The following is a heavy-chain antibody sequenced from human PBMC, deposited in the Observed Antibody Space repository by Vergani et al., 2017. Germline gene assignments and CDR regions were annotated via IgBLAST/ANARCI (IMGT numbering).Heavy chain of an antibody. CDR3: ATTPRSCYSPVVSSGPLCAFDI. CDR1: GFTFSSYS. D-gene: IGHD2-15*01. CDR2: ISSSSSTL. Sequence: EVQLVESGGGLVQPGGSLRLSCAASGFTFSSYSMNWVRQAPGKGLEWVSYISSSSSTLYYADSVKGRFTISRDNAKNSLYLQMTSLRAEYTAVYYCATTPRSCYSPVVSSGPLCAFDIWGQGTMVTVSS. V-gene: IGHV3-48*01. J-gene: IGHJ3*02.